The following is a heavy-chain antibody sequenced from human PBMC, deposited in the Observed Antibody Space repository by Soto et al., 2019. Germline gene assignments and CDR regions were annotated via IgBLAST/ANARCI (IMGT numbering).Heavy chain of an antibody. Sequence: QAQLVQSGLEVKKPGASVKVSCKASGYLSTNYGITWVRRAPGQGLEWMGWISGNSGITYNAERLQGRVTMTTDTSTSTAYLELRNLGSDDTAIYYCARGPTRSYNYFDPWGQGTLVTVSS. CDR2: ISGNSGIT. V-gene: IGHV1-18*01. J-gene: IGHJ5*02. CDR3: ARGPTRSYNYFDP. CDR1: GYLSTNYG.